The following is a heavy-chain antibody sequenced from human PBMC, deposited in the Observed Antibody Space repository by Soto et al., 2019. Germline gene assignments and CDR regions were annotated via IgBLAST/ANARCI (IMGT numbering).Heavy chain of an antibody. CDR1: GAARNSGNYY. Sequence: SETLSLTCIVSGAARNSGNYYWSWIRQVPGKGLEWIGHIYVTGAVDYNPPLRDRITISQDTSERQFSLNLRLVTAADTAVYYCARLRIATNNYKWFDPWGQGTLVTVSS. V-gene: IGHV4-31*03. CDR3: ARLRIATNNYKWFDP. D-gene: IGHD2-21*01. J-gene: IGHJ5*02. CDR2: IYVTGAV.